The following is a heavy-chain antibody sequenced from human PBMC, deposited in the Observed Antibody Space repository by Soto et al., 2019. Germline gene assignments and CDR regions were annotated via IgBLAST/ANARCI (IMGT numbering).Heavy chain of an antibody. D-gene: IGHD3-3*01. CDR3: ARGKSGYRIWFAP. J-gene: IGHJ5*02. CDR2: INPNSGGT. Sequence: ASGKVSCKASGYTFTGYYMHWVRQAHGQGLERMGWINPNSGGTNYAQKFQGRVTMTRDTSISTAYMELSRLRSDDTAVYYCARGKSGYRIWFAPWGQGTLVTVST. V-gene: IGHV1-2*02. CDR1: GYTFTGYY.